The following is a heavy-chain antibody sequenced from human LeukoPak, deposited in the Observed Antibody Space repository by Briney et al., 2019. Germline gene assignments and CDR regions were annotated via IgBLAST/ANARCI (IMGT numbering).Heavy chain of an antibody. D-gene: IGHD5-24*01. CDR3: VREQFSHTSNYFDN. CDR1: GFMFDDYA. J-gene: IGHJ4*02. V-gene: IGHV3-43*02. CDR2: ISGDGVSS. Sequence: GGSLRLSCAASGFMFDDYAMHWVRQVPGRGLEWVSLISGDGVSSFYADSVKGRFTISRDNNNSSLSLQMRRLTTEDTAFYYCVREQFSHTSNYFDNWGRESWSPSPQ.